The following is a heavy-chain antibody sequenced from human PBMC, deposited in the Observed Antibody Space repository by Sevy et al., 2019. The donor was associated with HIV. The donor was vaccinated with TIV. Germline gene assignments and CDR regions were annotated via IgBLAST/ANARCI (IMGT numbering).Heavy chain of an antibody. D-gene: IGHD4-17*01. V-gene: IGHV3-48*03. CDR3: ARDLPPSATTVAHFDC. CDR2: ISNSGNTI. Sequence: GGSLRLSCAASGFTFSSYEMNWVRQAPGKGLEWVSYISNSGNTISYSDSVRGRFTISRDNARNSLYLQMNSLRAKDTAVYYCARDLPPSATTVAHFDCWGQGTLVTVSS. J-gene: IGHJ4*02. CDR1: GFTFSSYE.